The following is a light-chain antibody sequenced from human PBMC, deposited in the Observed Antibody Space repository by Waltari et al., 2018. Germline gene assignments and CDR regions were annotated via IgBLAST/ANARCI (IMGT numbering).Light chain of an antibody. CDR2: WAS. J-gene: IGKJ2*01. CDR1: QNILYSSNNKHY. CDR3: HQYYSAPFA. Sequence: DIVMTQSPDSLTVSLGERATINCKSSQNILYSSNNKHYLAWYQQKPGQPPKLLIYWASTRESGVPDRFSGSGSGTDFTLTISSLQAEDVAVYYCHQYYSAPFAFGQGTKLEIK. V-gene: IGKV4-1*01.